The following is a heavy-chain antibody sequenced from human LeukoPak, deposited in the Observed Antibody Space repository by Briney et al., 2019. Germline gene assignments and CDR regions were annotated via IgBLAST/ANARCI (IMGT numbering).Heavy chain of an antibody. CDR3: ARVGRRSSAWFDY. CDR1: GFTFSSYT. V-gene: IGHV3-30*01. CDR2: ISYDGSNK. D-gene: IGHD1-26*01. J-gene: IGHJ4*02. Sequence: GGSLRLSCAASGFTFSSYTMHWVRQAPGKGLEWVAVISYDGSNKYYADSVKGRFTISRDNSKNTLYLQMNSLRAEDTAVYYCARVGRRSSAWFDYWGQGTLVTVSS.